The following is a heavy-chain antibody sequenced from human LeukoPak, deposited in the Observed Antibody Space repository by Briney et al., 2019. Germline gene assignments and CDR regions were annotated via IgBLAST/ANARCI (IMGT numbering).Heavy chain of an antibody. CDR1: GFTLSSYW. J-gene: IGHJ6*02. D-gene: IGHD6-19*01. Sequence: GRSLRLSCAASGFTLSSYWMHWIRQAPPTGLVWVSRINSDGSSTSYADSVKGRFTISRDNAKNTLYLQMNSLRAEDTAVYYCARGPYSSGWYEFAGMDVWGQGTTVTVSS. CDR2: INSDGSST. V-gene: IGHV3-74*01. CDR3: ARGPYSSGWYEFAGMDV.